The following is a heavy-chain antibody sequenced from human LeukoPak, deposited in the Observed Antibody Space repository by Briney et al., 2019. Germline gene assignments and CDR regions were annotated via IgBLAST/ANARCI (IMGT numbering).Heavy chain of an antibody. CDR3: VSPSGYDSPYFDY. CDR2: ISSNGGST. CDR1: GFTFSSYA. Sequence: GGSLRLSCSASGFTFSSYAMHWVRQAPGKGLEYVSAISSNGGSTYYAGSVKGRFTISRDNSKNTLYLQMSSLRAEDTAVYYCVSPSGYDSPYFDYWGQGTLVTVSS. V-gene: IGHV3-64D*09. J-gene: IGHJ4*02. D-gene: IGHD5-12*01.